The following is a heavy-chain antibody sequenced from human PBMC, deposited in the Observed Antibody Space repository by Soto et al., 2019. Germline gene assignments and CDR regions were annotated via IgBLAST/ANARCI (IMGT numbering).Heavy chain of an antibody. CDR1: GGSISSGGYY. Sequence: SETRSLTCTVSGGSISSGGYYWSWIRQHPGKGLEWIGYIYYSGSTYYNPSLKSRVTISVDTSKNQFSLKLSSVTAADTAVYYCARSSSSFGWHNPGFDYWGQGTLVTVSS. D-gene: IGHD6-6*01. J-gene: IGHJ4*02. CDR3: ARSSSSFGWHNPGFDY. CDR2: IYYSGST. V-gene: IGHV4-31*03.